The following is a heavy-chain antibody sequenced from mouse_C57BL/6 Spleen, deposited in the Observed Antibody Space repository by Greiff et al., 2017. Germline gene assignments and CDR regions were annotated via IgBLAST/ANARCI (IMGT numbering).Heavy chain of an antibody. CDR2: IYPGSGST. D-gene: IGHD2-1*01. Sequence: QVQLQQPGAELVKPGASVKMSCKASGYTFTSYWITWVKQRPGQGLEWIGDIYPGSGSTNYNEKFKSKATLTVDTSSSTAYMQLSSLTSEDSAVYYCARRGGNYVDYAMDYWGQGTSVTVSS. V-gene: IGHV1-55*01. J-gene: IGHJ4*01. CDR3: ARRGGNYVDYAMDY. CDR1: GYTFTSYW.